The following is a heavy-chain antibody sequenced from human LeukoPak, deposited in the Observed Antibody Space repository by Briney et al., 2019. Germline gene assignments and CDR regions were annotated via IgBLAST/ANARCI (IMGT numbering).Heavy chain of an antibody. CDR2: IYSSGTT. Sequence: SETLSLTCTVSGGSISSYYWNWSRQPAGKGLEWIGRIYSSGTTNYNSSLKSRVTMSVDTSKNQFSLKLSSVTAADTAVYYCARVPYGSGKYYFDYWGQGTLVTVSS. J-gene: IGHJ4*02. CDR1: GGSISSYY. V-gene: IGHV4-4*07. D-gene: IGHD3-10*01. CDR3: ARVPYGSGKYYFDY.